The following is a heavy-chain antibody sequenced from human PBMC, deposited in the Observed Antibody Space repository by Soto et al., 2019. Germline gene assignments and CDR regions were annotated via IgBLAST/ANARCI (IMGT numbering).Heavy chain of an antibody. J-gene: IGHJ4*02. CDR1: GFTFSSYA. D-gene: IGHD3-22*01. CDR2: ISGSGGST. Sequence: PGGSLRLSCAASGFTFSSYAISWVPQAPVKGPEWVSAISGSGGSTYYADSVKGRLTISRDNSKNTLYLQMNSLRAEDTAVYYCAKDRYYYDSSGSRGYFDYWGQGTLVTVSS. V-gene: IGHV3-23*01. CDR3: AKDRYYYDSSGSRGYFDY.